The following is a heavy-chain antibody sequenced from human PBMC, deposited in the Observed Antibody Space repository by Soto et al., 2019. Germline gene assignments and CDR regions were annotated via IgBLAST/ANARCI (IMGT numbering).Heavy chain of an antibody. Sequence: SETLSLTCNVSGASLSRYYWSWIRRPPGKGLEWIGRIYATGDTDYNPSLKSRISMSVDMPKKQFSLTLRSVTAADTAIYYCVRDGTKNLRDRFEPWGRGILVTVSS. V-gene: IGHV4-4*07. CDR3: VRDGTKNLRDRFEP. D-gene: IGHD1-26*01. CDR1: GASLSRYY. CDR2: IYATGDT. J-gene: IGHJ5*02.